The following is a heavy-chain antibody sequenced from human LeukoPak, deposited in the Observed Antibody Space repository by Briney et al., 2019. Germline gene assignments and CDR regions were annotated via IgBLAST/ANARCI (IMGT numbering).Heavy chain of an antibody. Sequence: GGSLRLSCAASGFTFSSYWMHWVRQPPGKSLEWLSLISGDGGSTYYADSVKGRFTVSRDNSKNSLYLQMNSLRTEDTALYYCAKDISRNFVVVPAADYWGQGTLVTVSS. V-gene: IGHV3-43*02. J-gene: IGHJ4*02. CDR1: GFTFSSYW. CDR2: ISGDGGST. D-gene: IGHD2-2*01. CDR3: AKDISRNFVVVPAADY.